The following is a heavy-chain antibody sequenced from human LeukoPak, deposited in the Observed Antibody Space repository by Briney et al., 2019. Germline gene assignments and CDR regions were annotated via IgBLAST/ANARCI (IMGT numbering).Heavy chain of an antibody. CDR1: GGSFSGYY. J-gene: IGHJ4*02. CDR2: INHSGST. D-gene: IGHD3-10*01. Sequence: KTSETLSLTCAVYGGSFSGYYWSWIRQPLGKGLEWIGEINHSGSTNYNPSLKSRVTISVDTSKNQFSLKLSSVTAADTAVYYCARGRDYYGSGSFVDYWGQGTLVTVSS. CDR3: ARGRDYYGSGSFVDY. V-gene: IGHV4-34*01.